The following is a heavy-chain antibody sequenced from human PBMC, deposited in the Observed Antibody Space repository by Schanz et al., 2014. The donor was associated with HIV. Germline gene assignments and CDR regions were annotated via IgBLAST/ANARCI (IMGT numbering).Heavy chain of an antibody. V-gene: IGHV4-34*01. D-gene: IGHD6-13*01. CDR3: ARDRSSSHYSYFYAMDV. Sequence: QVQLQQWGAGLLKPSETLSLTCAVYGGSFRDYSWTWIRQPPGKGLERLGSIYYSGTTYYNPSLKRRVTISVDSSKNQFSPKLRSATAADTAVYYCARDRSSSHYSYFYAMDVWGQGTTVTVSS. CDR1: GGSFRDYS. J-gene: IGHJ6*02. CDR2: IYYSGTT.